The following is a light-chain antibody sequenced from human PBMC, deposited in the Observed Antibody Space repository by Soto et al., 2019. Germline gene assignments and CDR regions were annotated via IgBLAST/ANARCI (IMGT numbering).Light chain of an antibody. CDR3: QQYYCLLKP. CDR2: KTY. J-gene: IGKJ1*01. CDR1: QSVNRC. Sequence: MTQSPATLSVSVGDRVTLTCRASQSVNRCLAWYQQKPGGAPKLLIYKTYVLENGVPSRFSGSGFGTEFTLTISCLQADDVAVYYCQQYYCLLKPFGQGANVDIK. V-gene: IGKV1-5*03.